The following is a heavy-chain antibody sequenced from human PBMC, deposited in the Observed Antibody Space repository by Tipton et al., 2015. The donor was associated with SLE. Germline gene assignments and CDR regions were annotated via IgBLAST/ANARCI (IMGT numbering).Heavy chain of an antibody. CDR2: INSDESVT. CDR1: GFTFSSYW. J-gene: IGHJ4*02. Sequence: SLRLSCAASGFTFSSYWMNWVRQAPGKGLVWVSRINSDESVTTYADSVKGRFTVSRDNAKNTLYLQMNSLRAEDTAVYYCAREDLYYFDYWGQGTLVTVSS. CDR3: AREDLYYFDY. V-gene: IGHV3-74*01.